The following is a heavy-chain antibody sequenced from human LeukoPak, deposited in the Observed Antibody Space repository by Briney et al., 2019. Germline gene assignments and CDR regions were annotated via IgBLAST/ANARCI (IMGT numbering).Heavy chain of an antibody. CDR3: ASAVATPGDY. D-gene: IGHD5-12*01. V-gene: IGHV1-2*02. J-gene: IGHJ4*02. CDR2: INPKSGGT. CDR1: GYTFTDYY. Sequence: ASVKVSCKASGYTFTDYYMNWVRQAPGQGLEWMGWINPKSGGTVYAQKFQGRVTMTRDTSSSTAYMELSRLRFDDTVVYYCASAVATPGDYWGQGTLVTVSS.